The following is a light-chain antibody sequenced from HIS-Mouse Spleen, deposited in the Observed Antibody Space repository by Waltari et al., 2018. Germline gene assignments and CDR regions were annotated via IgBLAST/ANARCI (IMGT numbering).Light chain of an antibody. CDR1: SSDVGSYNL. J-gene: IGLJ3*02. CDR2: EGS. CDR3: CSYAGSSTYWV. V-gene: IGLV2-23*01. Sequence: QSALTQPASVSGSPGQSITISCTGTSSDVGSYNLVSWYQQHPGKAPKLMIYEGSKRPLGVSKRFSGSKSGNTASLTISGLQAEDEADYYCCSYAGSSTYWVFGGGTKLTVL.